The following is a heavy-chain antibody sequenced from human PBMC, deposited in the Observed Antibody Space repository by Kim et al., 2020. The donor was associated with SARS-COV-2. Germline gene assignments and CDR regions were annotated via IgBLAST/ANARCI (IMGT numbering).Heavy chain of an antibody. D-gene: IGHD6-13*01. CDR1: GYTFTGYY. CDR2: INPNSGGT. J-gene: IGHJ4*02. V-gene: IGHV1-2*02. CDR3: ARSAHSSSPAGR. Sequence: ASVKVSCKASGYTFTGYYMHWVRQAPGQGLEWMGWINPNSGGTNYAQKFQGRVTMTRDTSISTAYMELSRLRSDDTAVYYCARSAHSSSPAGRWGQGTLVTVSS.